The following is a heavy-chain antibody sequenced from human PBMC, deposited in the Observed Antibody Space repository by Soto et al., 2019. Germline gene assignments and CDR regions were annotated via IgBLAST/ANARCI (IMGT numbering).Heavy chain of an antibody. Sequence: GELQQWGTGRLKPSETLSLNCSVYGGSSRAYPWRWIRQSPGEGLEWIGEFSYSGSLNYNPSLKGRVAVSLDTSTNHASLSLTSVTAAGTAVYFCAGGPRYWSFALCGRGTLVTVS. CDR1: GGSSRAYP. J-gene: IGHJ2*01. CDR3: AGGPRYWSFAL. CDR2: FSYSGSL. V-gene: IGHV4-34*01. D-gene: IGHD1-20*01.